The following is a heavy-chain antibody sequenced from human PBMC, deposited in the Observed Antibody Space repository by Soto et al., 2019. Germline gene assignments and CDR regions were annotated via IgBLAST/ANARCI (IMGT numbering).Heavy chain of an antibody. CDR1: GGTFSDFT. CDR3: ARNGTQTGYSYGMDV. D-gene: IGHD1-1*01. CDR2: IIPIFDTA. V-gene: IGHV1-69*13. Sequence: SVKVSCKASGGTFSDFTINWVRQAPGQRLEWMGGIIPIFDTANYAEKFQGRVTITADESTSTSFMEVSSLRSEDTAVYFCARNGTQTGYSYGMDVWGQGTMVTVSS. J-gene: IGHJ6*02.